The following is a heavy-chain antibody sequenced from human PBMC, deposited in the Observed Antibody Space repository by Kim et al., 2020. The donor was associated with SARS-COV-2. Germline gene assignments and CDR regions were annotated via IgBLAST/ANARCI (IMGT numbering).Heavy chain of an antibody. CDR3: AGYTDYYGSGTHAWFYP. J-gene: IGHJ5*02. V-gene: IGHV3-53*01. CDR1: GLTVSNSV. D-gene: IGHD3-10*01. CDR2: IYSGGST. Sequence: GGSLRLSCAASGLTVSNSVMSWVRQVPGKGLECVSLIYSGGSTYYADSVAGRFTVSRDGSKNTLYFQMNSLRAEDTAVYYCAGYTDYYGSGTHAWFYPWG.